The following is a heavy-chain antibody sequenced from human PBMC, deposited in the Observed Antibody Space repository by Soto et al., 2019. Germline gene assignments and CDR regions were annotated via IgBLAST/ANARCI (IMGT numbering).Heavy chain of an antibody. Sequence: EVQLVESGGGLVQPGGSLRLSCAASGFTFSSYWMSWVRQAPGKGLEWVANIKQDGSEKYYVDSVKGRFTISRENAKNSLYLQMNSLRAEDTAVYYCARDIVVVVAATPGAIDYWGQGTLVTVSS. J-gene: IGHJ4*02. D-gene: IGHD2-15*01. CDR3: ARDIVVVVAATPGAIDY. V-gene: IGHV3-7*01. CDR2: IKQDGSEK. CDR1: GFTFSSYW.